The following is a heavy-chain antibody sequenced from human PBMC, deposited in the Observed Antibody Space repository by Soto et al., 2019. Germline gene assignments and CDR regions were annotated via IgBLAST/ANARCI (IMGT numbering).Heavy chain of an antibody. CDR3: ARGGSGSYRYYYYGMDV. V-gene: IGHV4-38-2*02. Sequence: SSGYYWGWIRQPPGKGLEWIGSIYHSGSTYYNPSLKSRVTISVDTSKNQFSLKLSSVTAADTAVYYCARGGSGSYRYYYYGMDVWGQGTTVTVSS. CDR2: IYHSGST. D-gene: IGHD3-10*01. CDR1: SSGYY. J-gene: IGHJ6*02.